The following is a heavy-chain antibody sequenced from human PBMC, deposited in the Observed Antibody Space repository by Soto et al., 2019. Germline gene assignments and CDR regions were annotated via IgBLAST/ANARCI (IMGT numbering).Heavy chain of an antibody. J-gene: IGHJ4*02. V-gene: IGHV4-30-4*01. D-gene: IGHD4-17*01. CDR1: GGSISSGDYY. CDR3: ARDVDDGGDLSDFDY. CDR2: IYYSGST. Sequence: PFETLSLTCTVSGGSISSGDYYWSWIRQPPGKGLEWIGYIYYSGSTYYNPSLKSRVTISVDTSKNQFSLKLSSVTAADTAVYCCARDVDDGGDLSDFDYWGQGTLVTVSS.